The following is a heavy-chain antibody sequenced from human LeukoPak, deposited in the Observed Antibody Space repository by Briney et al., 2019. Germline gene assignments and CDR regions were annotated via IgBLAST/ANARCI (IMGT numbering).Heavy chain of an antibody. V-gene: IGHV4-34*01. D-gene: IGHD5-12*01. J-gene: IGHJ5*02. CDR3: ARGAQWLRLTNWFDP. CDR1: GGSFSGYY. CDR2: INHSGST. Sequence: PSETLSLTCAVYGGSFSGYYWSWIRQPPGKGLEWIGEINHSGSTNYNPPLKSRVTISVDTSRNQFSLKLSSVTAADTAVYYCARGAQWLRLTNWFDPWGQGTLVTVSS.